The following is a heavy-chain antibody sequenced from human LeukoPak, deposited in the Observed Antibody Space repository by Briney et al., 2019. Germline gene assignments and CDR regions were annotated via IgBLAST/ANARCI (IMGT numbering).Heavy chain of an antibody. J-gene: IGHJ4*02. CDR1: GGSISSSSYY. CDR3: ARQYYYDSSGYYPFDY. V-gene: IGHV4-39*01. D-gene: IGHD3-22*01. CDR2: IYYSGST. Sequence: KPSETLSLTCTVSGGSISSSSYYWGWIRQLPGKGLEWIGSIYYSGSTYYNPSLKSRVTISVDTSKNQFSLKLSSVTAADTAVYYCARQYYYDSSGYYPFDYWGQGTLVTVSS.